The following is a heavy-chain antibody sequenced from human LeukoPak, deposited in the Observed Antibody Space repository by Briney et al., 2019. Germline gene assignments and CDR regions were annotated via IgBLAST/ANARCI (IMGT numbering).Heavy chain of an antibody. CDR2: IIPIFGTA. Sequence: SVKVSCKASGGTFISYAISWVRQAPGQGREWMGRIIPIFGTANYAQKFQGRVTITTDESTSTAYMELSSLRSEDTAVYYCARGFNYGSGSYGHWGQGTLVTVSS. CDR1: GGTFISYA. V-gene: IGHV1-69*05. D-gene: IGHD3-10*01. CDR3: ARGFNYGSGSYGH. J-gene: IGHJ4*02.